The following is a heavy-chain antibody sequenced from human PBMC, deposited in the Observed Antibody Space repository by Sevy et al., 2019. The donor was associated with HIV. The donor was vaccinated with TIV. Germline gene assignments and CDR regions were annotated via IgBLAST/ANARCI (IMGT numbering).Heavy chain of an antibody. D-gene: IGHD1-26*01. V-gene: IGHV3-15*01. CDR2: IKSKTDGATR. Sequence: GGSLRLSCVASGFTFNKAWMSWVRQAPGKGLEWVGRIKSKTDGATRDLAAPVKGRIIISRDDSKNTLYLQISNLEIEDTGVYFCAAGVGASDFDYWGQGTLVTVSS. CDR3: AAGVGASDFDY. J-gene: IGHJ4*02. CDR1: GFTFNKAW.